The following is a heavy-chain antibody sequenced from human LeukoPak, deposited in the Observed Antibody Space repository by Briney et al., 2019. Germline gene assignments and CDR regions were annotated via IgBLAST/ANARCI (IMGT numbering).Heavy chain of an antibody. CDR3: ARDSHIVVVTAIRGDYFDY. CDR2: ISYDGTNK. Sequence: GGSLRLSCAASGFTFSSYAMYWVRQAPGKGLEWVALISYDGTNKYYADSMKGRFTISRDNSKNTLYLQMNSLRAEDTAVYYCARDSHIVVVTAIRGDYFDYWGQGTQVTVSS. D-gene: IGHD2-21*02. V-gene: IGHV3-30*01. CDR1: GFTFSSYA. J-gene: IGHJ4*02.